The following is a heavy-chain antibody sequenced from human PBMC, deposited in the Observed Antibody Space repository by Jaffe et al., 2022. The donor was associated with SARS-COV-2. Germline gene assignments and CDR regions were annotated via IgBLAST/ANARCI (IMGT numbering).Heavy chain of an antibody. V-gene: IGHV2-5*01. CDR2: IYWNDDK. Sequence: QITLKESGPTLVKPTQTLTLTCTFSGFSLSTSGVGVGWIRQPPGKALEWLALIYWNDDKRYSPSLKSRLTITKDTSKNQVVLTMTNMDPVDTATYYCARATVGITMIAGPFDYWGQGTLVTVSS. CDR1: GFSLSTSGVG. CDR3: ARATVGITMIAGPFDY. J-gene: IGHJ4*02. D-gene: IGHD3-22*01.